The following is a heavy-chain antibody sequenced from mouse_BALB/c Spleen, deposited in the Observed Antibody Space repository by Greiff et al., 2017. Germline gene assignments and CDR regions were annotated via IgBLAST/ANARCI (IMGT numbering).Heavy chain of an antibody. CDR1: GYTFTSYW. J-gene: IGHJ4*01. V-gene: IGHV1-74*01. CDR2: IDPYDSET. Sequence: VKLMESGAELVRPGASVKLSCKASGYTFTSYWMNWVKQRPEQGLEWIGRIDPYDSETHYNQKFKDKAILTVDKSSSTAYMQLSSLTSEDSAVYYCARYYGYDDYYAMDYWGQGTSVTVSS. D-gene: IGHD2-2*01. CDR3: ARYYGYDDYYAMDY.